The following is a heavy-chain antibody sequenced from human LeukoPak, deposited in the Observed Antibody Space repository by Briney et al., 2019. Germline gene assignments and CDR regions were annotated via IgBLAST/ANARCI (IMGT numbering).Heavy chain of an antibody. Sequence: SETLSLTCTVSGGSISSYYWSWIRQPPGKGLEWIGEINHSGSTNYNPSLKSRVTISVDTSKNQFSLKLSSVTAADTAVYYCARRPLPGILTGYRKYYYYYGMDVWGQGTTVTVSS. V-gene: IGHV4-34*01. J-gene: IGHJ6*02. CDR1: GGSISSYY. CDR2: INHSGST. D-gene: IGHD3-9*01. CDR3: ARRPLPGILTGYRKYYYYYGMDV.